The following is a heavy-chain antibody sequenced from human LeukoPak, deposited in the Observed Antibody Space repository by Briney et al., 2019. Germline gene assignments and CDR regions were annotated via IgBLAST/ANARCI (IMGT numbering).Heavy chain of an antibody. Sequence: PGGSLRLSCAVSGFTFSSYWMHWVRQAPGKGLVWVSRIKSDGSTTTYADSVKGRFTISRDNAKNTLYLQMNSLRAEDTAVYYCARVVDTHFDYWGQGTLVTVSS. CDR2: IKSDGSTT. CDR1: GFTFSSYW. J-gene: IGHJ4*02. CDR3: ARVVDTHFDY. D-gene: IGHD5-18*01. V-gene: IGHV3-74*01.